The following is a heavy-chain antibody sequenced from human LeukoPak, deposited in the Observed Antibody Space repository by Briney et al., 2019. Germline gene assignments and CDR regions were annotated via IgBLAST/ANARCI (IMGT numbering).Heavy chain of an antibody. CDR2: IYSGGST. D-gene: IGHD3-3*01. V-gene: IGHV3-53*01. Sequence: PGGSLRLSCAASGFTVSSNYMSWVRQAPGKGLEWVSVIYSGGSTYYADSVKGRFTISRDNSKNTLYLQMNSLRAEDTAVYYCAREGFLEWLNRPTFGKLVNKWGQGTLVTVSS. CDR1: GFTVSSNY. CDR3: AREGFLEWLNRPTFGKLVNK. J-gene: IGHJ4*02.